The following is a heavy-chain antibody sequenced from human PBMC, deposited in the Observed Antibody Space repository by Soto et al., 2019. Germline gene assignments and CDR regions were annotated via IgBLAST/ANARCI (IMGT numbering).Heavy chain of an antibody. D-gene: IGHD3-10*01. V-gene: IGHV3-23*01. CDR1: GFTFSSYA. CDR2: ISGSGGST. Sequence: LPGGSLRLSCAASGFTFSSYAMSWVRQAPGKGLEWVSAISGSGGSTYYADSVKGRFTISRDNSKNTLYLQMNSLRAEDTAVYYCAGTIGELSQLDYWGQGTLVTVSS. J-gene: IGHJ4*02. CDR3: AGTIGELSQLDY.